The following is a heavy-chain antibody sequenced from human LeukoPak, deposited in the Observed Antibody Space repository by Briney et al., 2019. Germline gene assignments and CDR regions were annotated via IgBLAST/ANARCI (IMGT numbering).Heavy chain of an antibody. D-gene: IGHD2/OR15-2a*01. CDR2: ISGSGRPT. J-gene: IGHJ4*02. V-gene: IGHV3-48*03. CDR3: ARGLNRAFDY. Sequence: PGGSLRLSCAASGFIFSNYEVNWVRQAPGKGLEWISYISGSGRPTYYADSVKGRFTISRDNAKKSLFLQMNSLRAEDTAIYYCARGLNRAFDYWGQGTLVTVSS. CDR1: GFIFSNYE.